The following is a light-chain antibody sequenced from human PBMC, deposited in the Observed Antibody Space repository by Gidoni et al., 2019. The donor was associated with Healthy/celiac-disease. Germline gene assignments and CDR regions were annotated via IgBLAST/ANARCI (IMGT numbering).Light chain of an antibody. CDR1: QSISSY. Sequence: DIQMTQSPSSLSASVGDRVTITCRASQSISSYLNWYQQKPGKAPKLLIYAASSLQSGVPSRFSGSGSGTDFTLTISSLQPEDFATYYCQQSYSTFGPGTNVDIK. CDR3: QQSYST. CDR2: AAS. V-gene: IGKV1-39*01. J-gene: IGKJ3*01.